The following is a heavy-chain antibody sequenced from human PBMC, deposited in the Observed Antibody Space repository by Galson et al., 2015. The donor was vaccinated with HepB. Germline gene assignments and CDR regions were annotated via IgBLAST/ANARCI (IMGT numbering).Heavy chain of an antibody. V-gene: IGHV3-15*07. CDR3: TTDQRGFGELRLFDY. Sequence: SLRLSCAASGFTFSNAWMNWVRQAPGKGLEWVGRIKSKTDGGTTDYAAPVKGRFTISRDDSKNTLYLQMNSLKTEDTAVYYCTTDQRGFGELRLFDYWGQGTLVTVSS. CDR2: IKSKTDGGTT. CDR1: GFTFSNAW. D-gene: IGHD3-10*01. J-gene: IGHJ4*02.